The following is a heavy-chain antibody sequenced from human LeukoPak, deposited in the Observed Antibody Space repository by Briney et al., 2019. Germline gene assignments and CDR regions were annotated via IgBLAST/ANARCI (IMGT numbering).Heavy chain of an antibody. Sequence: GGSLRLSCAASGFTFDDYAMHWVRPAPGQGLEWVSGISWNSGSIGYADSVKGRFTISRDNAKNSLYLQMNSLRPEDTALYYCAALDSGNYYGDYWGQGTLVTVSS. CDR1: GFTFDDYA. CDR2: ISWNSGSI. D-gene: IGHD1-26*01. V-gene: IGHV3-9*01. J-gene: IGHJ4*02. CDR3: AALDSGNYYGDY.